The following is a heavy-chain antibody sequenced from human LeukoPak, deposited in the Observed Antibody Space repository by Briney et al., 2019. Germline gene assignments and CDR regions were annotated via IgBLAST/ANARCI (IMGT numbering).Heavy chain of an antibody. J-gene: IGHJ4*02. CDR1: GFTFSSYA. CDR3: AKDSGHGDYFSDFRGY. CDR2: ISGSGGST. D-gene: IGHD4-17*01. V-gene: IGHV3-23*01. Sequence: GGSLRLSCAASGFTFSSYAMSWVRQAPGKGLEWVSAISGSGGSTYYADSVKGRLTISRDNSKNTLYLQMNSLRAEDTAVYYCAKDSGHGDYFSDFRGYWGQGTLVTVSS.